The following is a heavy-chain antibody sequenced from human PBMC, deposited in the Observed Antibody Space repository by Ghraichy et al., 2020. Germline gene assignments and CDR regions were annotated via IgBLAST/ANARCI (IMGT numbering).Heavy chain of an antibody. J-gene: IGHJ6*02. Sequence: ASVKVSCKVSGYTLSELSIHWVRQAPGKGLEWMGGSDSEDGEIIYAQKFQGRVTMTEDTSTHTAYMVLSSLTSEDTAVYYCATDALFWSGYTGPHYYYGMDVWGQGTTVAVSS. V-gene: IGHV1-24*01. CDR3: ATDALFWSGYTGPHYYYGMDV. D-gene: IGHD3-3*01. CDR2: SDSEDGEI. CDR1: GYTLSELS.